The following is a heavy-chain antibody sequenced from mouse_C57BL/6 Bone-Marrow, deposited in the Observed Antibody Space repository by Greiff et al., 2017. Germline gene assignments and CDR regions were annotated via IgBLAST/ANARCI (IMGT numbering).Heavy chain of an antibody. CDR2: IRSKSTNYAT. CDR3: VRQGDY. CDR1: GFSFNTYA. Sequence: GGGLVQPKGSLNLSCAASGFSFNTYAMHWVRQAPGKGLEWVARIRSKSTNYATYYADSVKDRFTISSDDSESILYLQMNNVKTEDTVMYYCVRQGDYWGQGTLVTVSA. J-gene: IGHJ3*01. V-gene: IGHV10-1*01.